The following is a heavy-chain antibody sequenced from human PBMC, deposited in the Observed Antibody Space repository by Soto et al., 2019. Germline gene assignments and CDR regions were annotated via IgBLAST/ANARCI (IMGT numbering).Heavy chain of an antibody. CDR2: VTHSGTA. CDR1: GGSIDSGAFS. D-gene: IGHD6-19*01. J-gene: IGHJ4*02. CDR3: ARIHWAQSSLDY. Sequence: LSLTCAVSGGSIDSGAFSLSWIRQPPGKGLEWIGYVTHSGTAYSIPSLNGRLTLSVDSSQTQFSLKLTSVTAADSAFYYCARIHWAQSSLDYWGRGILVTVSS. V-gene: IGHV4-30-2*01.